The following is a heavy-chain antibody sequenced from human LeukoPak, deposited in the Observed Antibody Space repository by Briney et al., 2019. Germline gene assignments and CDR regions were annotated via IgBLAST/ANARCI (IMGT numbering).Heavy chain of an antibody. J-gene: IGHJ5*02. Sequence: PSETLSLTCTVSGGSISSGGYYWSWIRQHPGKGLEWIGYIYYSGSTYYNPSLKSRVTISVDTSKNQFSLKLSSVTAADTAVYYCARDWAFDQGRWFDPWGQGTLVTVSS. CDR2: IYYSGST. D-gene: IGHD2-2*01. CDR1: GGSISSGGYY. CDR3: ARDWAFDQGRWFDP. V-gene: IGHV4-31*03.